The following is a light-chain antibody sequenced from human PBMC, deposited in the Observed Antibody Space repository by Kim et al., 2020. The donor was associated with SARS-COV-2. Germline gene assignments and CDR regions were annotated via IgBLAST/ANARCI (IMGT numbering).Light chain of an antibody. Sequence: VSPGQTASITCSGDKLGDKYACWYQQKPGQSPVLVIYQDSKRPSGIPERFAGSNSGNTATLTISGTQAMDEADYDCQAWDSSTEVFGTGTKVTVL. J-gene: IGLJ1*01. V-gene: IGLV3-1*01. CDR1: KLGDKY. CDR2: QDS. CDR3: QAWDSSTEV.